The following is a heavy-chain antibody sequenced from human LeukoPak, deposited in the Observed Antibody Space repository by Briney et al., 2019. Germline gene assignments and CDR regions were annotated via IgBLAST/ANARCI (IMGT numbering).Heavy chain of an antibody. CDR1: GYTFTSYD. Sequence: GASVKVSCKASGYTFTSYDINWVRQATGQGLEWMGWMNPNSGNTGYAQKFQGRVTMTRNTSISTAYMELSSLRSEDTAVYYCARGPGTYYYDSSGYRWGQGTLVTVSS. CDR2: MNPNSGNT. J-gene: IGHJ4*02. CDR3: ARGPGTYYYDSSGYR. V-gene: IGHV1-8*01. D-gene: IGHD3-22*01.